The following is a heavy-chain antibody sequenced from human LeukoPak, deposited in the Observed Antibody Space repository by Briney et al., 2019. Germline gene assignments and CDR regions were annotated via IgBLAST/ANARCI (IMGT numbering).Heavy chain of an antibody. CDR3: ARDLRSYYDSSGYPGAD. V-gene: IGHV1-69*13. D-gene: IGHD3-22*01. J-gene: IGHJ4*02. CDR2: IIPIFGTA. CDR1: GGTFSSYA. Sequence: SVKVSCKASGGTFSSYAISWVRQAPGQGLEWMGGIIPIFGTANYSQKFQGRVTITADESTSTAYMELSSLRSEDTAVYYCARDLRSYYDSSGYPGADWGQGTLVTVSS.